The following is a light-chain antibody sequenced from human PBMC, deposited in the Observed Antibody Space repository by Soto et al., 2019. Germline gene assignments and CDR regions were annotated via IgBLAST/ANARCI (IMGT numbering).Light chain of an antibody. CDR1: QSVSSN. CDR2: GAS. J-gene: IGKJ4*01. V-gene: IGKV3-20*01. Sequence: ELLMTQSPATLSLSPGDRATLSCRASQSVSSNLAWYQKKPGQATRLLIHGASSRVTGIPERFSGSGSGTDFTLTITRLEPEDFAVYYCQQYQSLTFGGGTKVDIK. CDR3: QQYQSLT.